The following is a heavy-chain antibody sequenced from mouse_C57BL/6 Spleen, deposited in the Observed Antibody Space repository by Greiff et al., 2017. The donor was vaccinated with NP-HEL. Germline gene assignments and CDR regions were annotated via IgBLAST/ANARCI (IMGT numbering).Heavy chain of an antibody. CDR1: GFTFSDYG. CDR3: ARKLLRSSYWYFDV. CDR2: ISSGSSTI. Sequence: EVKLVESGGGLVKPGGSLKLSCAASGFTFSDYGMHWVRQAPEKGLEWVAYISSGSSTIYYADTVKGRVTISRDNANNTLFLQMTSLRSEDTAMYYCARKLLRSSYWYFDVWGTGTTVTVSS. V-gene: IGHV5-17*01. D-gene: IGHD1-1*01. J-gene: IGHJ1*03.